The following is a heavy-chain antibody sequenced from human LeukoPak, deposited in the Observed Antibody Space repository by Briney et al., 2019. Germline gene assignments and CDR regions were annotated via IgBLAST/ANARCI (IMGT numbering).Heavy chain of an antibody. CDR1: VYTFTGYY. D-gene: IGHD6-19*01. CDR2: INPNSGGT. V-gene: IGHV1-2*02. CDR3: AGDICTSPSVAGKLYYYGMDG. J-gene: IGHJ6*02. Sequence: GASVKVSCKASVYTFTGYYMHWVRQAPGQGLEWMGWINPNSGGTNYAQKFQGRVTMTRDTSISTAYMELSRLRSDDTAVYYCAGDICTSPSVAGKLYYYGMDGRGQGTTVTVSS.